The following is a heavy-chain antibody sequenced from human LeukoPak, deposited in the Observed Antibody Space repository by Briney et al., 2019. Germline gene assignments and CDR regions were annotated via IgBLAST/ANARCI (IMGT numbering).Heavy chain of an antibody. J-gene: IGHJ4*02. CDR1: GFTVITND. Sequence: WGSLRLTCAASGFTVITNDMTWVRQAPGKGLEWVSVLYSDGNTKYADSVQGRFTISRDNSKNTLYLEMNSLSPDDTAVYYCARGVEPLAANTLAYWGQGTLVTVSS. CDR3: ARGVEPLAANTLAY. V-gene: IGHV3-53*01. D-gene: IGHD1-14*01. CDR2: LYSDGNT.